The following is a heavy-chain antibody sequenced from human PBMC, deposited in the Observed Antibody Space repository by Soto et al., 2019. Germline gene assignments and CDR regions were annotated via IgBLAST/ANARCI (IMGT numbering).Heavy chain of an antibody. V-gene: IGHV4-59*01. Sequence: QVQLQESGPGLVKPSETLSLTCTVSGGSISSYYWSWIRQPPGKGLEWIGYIDYSGSTNYNPSLKSRVTISVDTSKNQFSLKLSSVTAADTAVYYCASLTDYYDSSGAWGQGTLVTVSS. CDR1: GGSISSYY. CDR2: IDYSGST. CDR3: ASLTDYYDSSGA. D-gene: IGHD3-22*01. J-gene: IGHJ5*02.